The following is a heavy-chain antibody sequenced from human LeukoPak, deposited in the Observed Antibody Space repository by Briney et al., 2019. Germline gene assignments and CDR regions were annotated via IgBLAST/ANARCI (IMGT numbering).Heavy chain of an antibody. V-gene: IGHV4-39*01. Sequence: SETLSLTCTVSGGSISSSGFYWGWIRQPPGKGLEWIGSIYYSGSTYYNPSLRSRLTISVDTSKNQFSLKLSSVTAADTAVYYCVTSYYYYYFYMDVWGRGTTVTVSS. CDR1: GGSISSSGFY. CDR3: VTSYYYYYFYMDV. CDR2: IYYSGST. J-gene: IGHJ6*03.